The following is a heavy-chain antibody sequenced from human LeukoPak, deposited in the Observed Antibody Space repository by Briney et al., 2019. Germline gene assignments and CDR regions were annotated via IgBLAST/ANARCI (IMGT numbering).Heavy chain of an antibody. CDR3: TSGVGTLDY. Sequence: KPGGSLRLSCAASGFTFINAWMTWVRQAPGKGLEWVGRIQSTTNGGTPDYATPVKGRFTISRDDSKNTPYLQMNSLKTEDTAVYYCTSGVGTLDYWGQGALVTVSS. J-gene: IGHJ4*02. D-gene: IGHD1-14*01. CDR1: GFTFINAW. V-gene: IGHV3-15*01. CDR2: IQSTTNGGTP.